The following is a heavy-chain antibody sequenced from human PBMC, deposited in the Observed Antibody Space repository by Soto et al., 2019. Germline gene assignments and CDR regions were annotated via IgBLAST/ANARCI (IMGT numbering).Heavy chain of an antibody. CDR1: GGSFSGYY. J-gene: IGHJ4*02. V-gene: IGHV4-34*01. D-gene: IGHD6-13*01. CDR3: ARGRKYSSSWLIFDY. CDR2: INHSGST. Sequence: SETLSLTCAVYGGSFSGYYWSWIRQPPGKGLEWIGEINHSGSTNYNPSLKSRVTISVDTSKNQFSLKLSSVTAADTAVYYCARGRKYSSSWLIFDYWGQGTLVTVSS.